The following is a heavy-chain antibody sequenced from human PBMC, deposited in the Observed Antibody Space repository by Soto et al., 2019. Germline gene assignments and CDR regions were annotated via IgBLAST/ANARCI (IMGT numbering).Heavy chain of an antibody. V-gene: IGHV3-64D*06. CDR3: LRPFDY. CDR2: ISSSGVST. CDR1: GFTFSTNV. D-gene: IGHD3-16*01. J-gene: IGHJ4*02. Sequence: GGSLRLSCSASGFTFSTNVMHWVRQAPGKGLEYVSAISSSGVSTYYTDSVKGRFTISRDNSKDTLYLQLSRLRVEDTAVYYCLRPFDYWGQGTLVTSPQ.